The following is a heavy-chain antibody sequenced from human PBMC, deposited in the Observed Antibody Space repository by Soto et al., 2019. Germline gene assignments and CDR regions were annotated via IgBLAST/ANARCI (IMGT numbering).Heavy chain of an antibody. CDR3: AKVYVTTATTSAFDI. Sequence: PGGSLRLSCAASGFTFSSYAMSWVRQAPGKGLERVSAISGSGGTTYYADSVKGRFTISRDNSKNTLYVQMNSLRAEDTAVYYCAKVYVTTATTSAFDIWGQGTMVTVSS. CDR1: GFTFSSYA. J-gene: IGHJ3*02. D-gene: IGHD4-17*01. V-gene: IGHV3-23*01. CDR2: ISGSGGTT.